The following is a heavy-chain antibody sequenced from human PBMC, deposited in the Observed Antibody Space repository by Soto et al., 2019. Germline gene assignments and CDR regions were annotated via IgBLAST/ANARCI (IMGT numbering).Heavy chain of an antibody. Sequence: SETLSRTCTGSGGPISSYYWSWIRQPPGRGLEWIGYMYNTGSTIYNPSLKSRVTISVDTSKNQFSLKLNSVTAADTAVYYCARDLWGYCGTDCYPLDVWGQGTTVT. D-gene: IGHD2-21*02. V-gene: IGHV4-59*01. J-gene: IGHJ6*02. CDR2: MYNTGST. CDR3: ARDLWGYCGTDCYPLDV. CDR1: GGPISSYY.